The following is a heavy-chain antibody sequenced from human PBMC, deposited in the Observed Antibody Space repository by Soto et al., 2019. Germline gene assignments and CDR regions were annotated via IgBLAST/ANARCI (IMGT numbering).Heavy chain of an antibody. V-gene: IGHV3-30*18. D-gene: IGHD5-12*01. CDR1: GFTFSSYG. CDR2: ISYDGSNK. J-gene: IGHJ4*02. CDR3: AKDRPYSGYDLTYYFDY. Sequence: QVQLVESGGGVVQPGRSLRLSCAASGFTFSSYGMHWVRQPPGKGLEWVAVISYDGSNKYYADSVKGRFTISRDNSKNTLYLQMNSLRAEDTAVYYCAKDRPYSGYDLTYYFDYWGQGTLVTVSS.